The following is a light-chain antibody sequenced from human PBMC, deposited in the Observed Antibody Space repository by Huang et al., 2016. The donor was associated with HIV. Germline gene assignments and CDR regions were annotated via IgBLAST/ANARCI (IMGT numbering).Light chain of an antibody. CDR1: QSIDSW. CDR3: QQYNSYPWT. Sequence: DIQMTQSPSTLSASVGDRVTITCRASQSIDSWLAWYQQKPGKAPKLLIYDASSVESGVPSRFSGSGSGTEFTLTIRSLQPDNFAPYYCQQYNSYPWTFGQGTKVEIK. CDR2: DAS. V-gene: IGKV1-5*01. J-gene: IGKJ1*01.